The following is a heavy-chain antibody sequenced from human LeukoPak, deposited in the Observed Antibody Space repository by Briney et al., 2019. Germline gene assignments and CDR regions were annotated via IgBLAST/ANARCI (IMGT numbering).Heavy chain of an antibody. CDR2: INHSGST. CDR3: ASLYDYYDSSGYYYEDALDI. Sequence: PSETLSLTCAVYGGSFSGYYWSWIRQPPGKGLEWIGEINHSGSTNYNPSLKSRVTISVDTSKNQFSLKLSSVTAADTAVYYCASLYDYYDSSGYYYEDALDIWGQGTMVTVSS. J-gene: IGHJ3*02. V-gene: IGHV4-34*01. CDR1: GGSFSGYY. D-gene: IGHD3-22*01.